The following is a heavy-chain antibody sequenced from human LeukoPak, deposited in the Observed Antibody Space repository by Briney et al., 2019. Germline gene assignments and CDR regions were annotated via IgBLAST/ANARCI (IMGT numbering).Heavy chain of an antibody. V-gene: IGHV4-59*08. CDR2: IYYSGST. D-gene: IGHD4-23*01. Sequence: SETLSLTCTVSGGSISSYYWSWIRQPPGKGLEWIGYIYYSGSTNYNPSLKSRVTISVDTSKNQFSLKLSSVTAADTAVYYCARHWWFDPRMTTVETFGGRFDPWGQGTLVTVSS. CDR1: GGSISSYY. CDR3: ARHWWFDPRMTTVETFGGRFDP. J-gene: IGHJ5*02.